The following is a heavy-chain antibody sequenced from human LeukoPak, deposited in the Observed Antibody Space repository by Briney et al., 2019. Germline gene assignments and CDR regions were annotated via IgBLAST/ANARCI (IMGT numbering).Heavy chain of an antibody. J-gene: IGHJ5*02. CDR2: ISSSGSTI. V-gene: IGHV3-11*01. D-gene: IGHD6-6*01. CDR3: ARERGWQLVVGEWFDP. Sequence: PGGSLRLSCAASGFAFSDYYMSWIRQAPGKGLEWVSYISSSGSTIYYADSVKGRFTISRDNAKNSLYLQMSSLRAEDTAVYYCARERGWQLVVGEWFDPWGQGTLVTVSS. CDR1: GFAFSDYY.